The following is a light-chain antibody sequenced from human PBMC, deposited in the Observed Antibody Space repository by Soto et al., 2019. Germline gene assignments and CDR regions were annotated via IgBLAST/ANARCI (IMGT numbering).Light chain of an antibody. CDR3: QHRSSWPGA. J-gene: IGKJ3*01. V-gene: IGKV3-11*01. Sequence: EIVLTQSPGTLSLSPGERATLSCRASRSVSSFLAWYQQKPGQAPRLLIYDASNRATGIPARFSGSGSGTDFTLTISSLEPEDFAVYYCQHRSSWPGAFGPGTKVDIK. CDR1: RSVSSF. CDR2: DAS.